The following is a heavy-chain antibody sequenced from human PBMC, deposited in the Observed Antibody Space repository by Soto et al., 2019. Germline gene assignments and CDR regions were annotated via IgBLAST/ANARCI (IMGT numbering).Heavy chain of an antibody. CDR2: INAGNGNT. CDR1: GYTFTSYA. J-gene: IGHJ4*02. V-gene: IGHV1-3*01. CDR3: ARDQGVVVVAATTIDY. D-gene: IGHD2-15*01. Sequence: ASVKVSCKASGYTFTSYAMHWVRQAPGQRLEWMGWINAGNGNTKYSQKFQGRVTITRDTSASTAYMELSSLRSEDTAVYYCARDQGVVVVAATTIDYWGQGTLVTVSS.